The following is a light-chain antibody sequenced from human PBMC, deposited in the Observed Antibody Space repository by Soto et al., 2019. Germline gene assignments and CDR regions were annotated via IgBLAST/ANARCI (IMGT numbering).Light chain of an antibody. Sequence: DIQMTKSPSSLSASVGDRVTITCRASPSISSYLKWYQQKPGKAPKLLIYAASSLQSGVPSRFSGSGSGTDFTLTISSLQPEDFATDYCTQSYSTPLTFGVGTKVEIK. CDR3: TQSYSTPLT. J-gene: IGKJ4*01. V-gene: IGKV1-39*01. CDR1: PSISSY. CDR2: AAS.